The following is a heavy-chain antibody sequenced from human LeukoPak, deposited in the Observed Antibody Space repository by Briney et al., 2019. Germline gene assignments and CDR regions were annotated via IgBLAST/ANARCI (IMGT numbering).Heavy chain of an antibody. CDR3: ARHQGAGQYPFDY. D-gene: IGHD2/OR15-2a*01. CDR2: INPSDGST. Sequence: ASVKVSCKASGYTFTSYYMHWVRQAPGQGLEWMGIINPSDGSTTYAQRFQGRVTLTRDTSTSTVYMDLSSLRSEDTAVYYCARHQGAGQYPFDYWGQGTPVTVSS. CDR1: GYTFTSYY. V-gene: IGHV1-46*01. J-gene: IGHJ4*02.